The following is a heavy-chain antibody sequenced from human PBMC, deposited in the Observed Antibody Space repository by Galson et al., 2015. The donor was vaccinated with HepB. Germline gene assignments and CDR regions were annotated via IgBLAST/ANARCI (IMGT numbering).Heavy chain of an antibody. CDR3: ARDFEVTTVGYFYH. V-gene: IGHV3-23*01. Sequence: SLRLSCAASGFTFSSYAINWVRQAPGKGLERVSAISGNGYTTYYADSVKGRFTISRDNSRNTLYLQMNRLRAEDAAVYYCARDFEVTTVGYFYHWGQGTLVTVSS. J-gene: IGHJ1*01. D-gene: IGHD4-11*01. CDR2: ISGNGYTT. CDR1: GFTFSSYA.